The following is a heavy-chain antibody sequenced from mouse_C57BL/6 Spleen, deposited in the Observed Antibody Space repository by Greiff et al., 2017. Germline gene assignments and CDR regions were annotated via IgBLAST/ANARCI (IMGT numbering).Heavy chain of an antibody. V-gene: IGHV1-15*01. CDR1: GYTFTDYE. D-gene: IGHD1-1*02. CDR3: TREGGYGLDY. CDR2: IDPETGGT. J-gene: IGHJ2*01. Sequence: VQLVESGAELVRPGASVTLSCKASGYTFTDYEMHWVKQTPVHGLEWIGAIDPETGGTAYNQKFKGKAILTADKSSSTAYMELRSLTSEDSAVYYCTREGGYGLDYWGQGTTLTVSS.